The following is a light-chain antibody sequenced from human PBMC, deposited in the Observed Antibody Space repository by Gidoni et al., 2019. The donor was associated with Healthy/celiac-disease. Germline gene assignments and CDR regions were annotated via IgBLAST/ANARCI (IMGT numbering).Light chain of an antibody. J-gene: IGKJ1*01. CDR2: GAS. Sequence: EIVLTQSPGTLSLSPGERATRSCRSSQSVSSSYLAWYQQKPGQAPSLLIYGASSRATGIPDRFSGSGSGTDFTLTISRLEPEDFAVYYCQQYGSSPRTFGQGTKVEIK. V-gene: IGKV3-20*01. CDR3: QQYGSSPRT. CDR1: QSVSSSY.